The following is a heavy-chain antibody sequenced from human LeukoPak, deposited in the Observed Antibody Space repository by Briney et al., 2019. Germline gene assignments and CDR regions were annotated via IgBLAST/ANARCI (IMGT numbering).Heavy chain of an antibody. CDR3: ATHNYWRKDY. D-gene: IGHD5-24*01. CDR1: GFTFSSYW. V-gene: IGHV3-7*01. CDR2: INQDGNAK. Sequence: GGSLRLSCAASGFTFSSYWMTWVRQAPGVGLEWVATINQDGNAKYYVDSVKGRFAISRDNTKNSLSLQMSSLRDEDSGIYYCATHNYWRKDYWGQGTLVTVSS. J-gene: IGHJ4*02.